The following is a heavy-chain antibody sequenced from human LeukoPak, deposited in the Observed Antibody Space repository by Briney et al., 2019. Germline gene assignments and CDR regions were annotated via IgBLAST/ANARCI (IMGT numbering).Heavy chain of an antibody. CDR2: ISPYNGNT. Sequence: GASVKVSCKASGYTFINYGISWVRQAPGQGLEWMGWISPYNGNTKYPQKLQGRVTMTTDTSTSTAYMEVSSLRSDDTAVYYCAREESIGSYQFLHDYWGQGTLVTVSS. CDR1: GYTFINYG. CDR3: AREESIGSYQFLHDY. J-gene: IGHJ4*02. V-gene: IGHV1-18*01. D-gene: IGHD1-26*01.